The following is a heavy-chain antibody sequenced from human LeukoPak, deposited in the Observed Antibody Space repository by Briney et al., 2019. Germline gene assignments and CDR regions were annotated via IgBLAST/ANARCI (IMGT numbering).Heavy chain of an antibody. Sequence: GGSLRLSCAASGFTFSSYAMSWVRQAPGKGLEWVSAIRGSGGSTYYADSVKGRFTISRDNSKDTLYLQMNSLRAEDTAVYYCAKGKYYYGSGSYPSAYYFDYWGQGTLVTVSS. CDR2: IRGSGGST. J-gene: IGHJ4*02. V-gene: IGHV3-23*01. CDR1: GFTFSSYA. CDR3: AKGKYYYGSGSYPSAYYFDY. D-gene: IGHD3-10*01.